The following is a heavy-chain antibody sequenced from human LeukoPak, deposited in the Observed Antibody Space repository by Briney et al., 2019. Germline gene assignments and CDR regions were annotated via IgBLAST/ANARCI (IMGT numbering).Heavy chain of an antibody. CDR3: AKSNGYGLVDI. V-gene: IGHV4-34*01. D-gene: IGHD3-10*01. CDR1: GGSFSGYY. Sequence: PSETLSLTCAVYGGSFSGYYWSWIRQPPGKGLGWIGEINHSGSTNYNPSLKSRVTISVDTSKHQFSLKLNSVTAADTPVYYCAKSNGYGLVDIWGQGTMVTVSS. CDR2: INHSGST. J-gene: IGHJ3*02.